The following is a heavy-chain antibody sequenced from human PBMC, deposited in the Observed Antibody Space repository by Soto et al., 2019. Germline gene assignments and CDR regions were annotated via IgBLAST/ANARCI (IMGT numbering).Heavy chain of an antibody. V-gene: IGHV2-5*02. CDR2: IYWDDDK. CDR3: AHSGDFDWYEKGYYRDV. Sequence: QITLKESGPTLVKPTQTLTLTCTFSGFSLSTSGVGVGWIRQPPGKALEWLALIYWDDDKRYSPSLKSRLTITQDTSKNQLVLTMTNMDPVDTATYYCAHSGDFDWYEKGYYRDVWVKRTTVTVSS. D-gene: IGHD3-9*01. CDR1: GFSLSTSGVG. J-gene: IGHJ6*03.